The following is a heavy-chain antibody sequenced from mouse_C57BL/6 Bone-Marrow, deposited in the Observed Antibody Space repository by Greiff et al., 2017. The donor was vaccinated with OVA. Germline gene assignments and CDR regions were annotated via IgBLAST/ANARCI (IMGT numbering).Heavy chain of an antibody. CDR1: GYTFTSYW. CDR2: IYPSDSET. V-gene: IGHV1-61*01. CDR3: ARGGLCLTY. J-gene: IGHJ3*01. Sequence: VKLMESGAELVRPGSSVKLSCKASGYTFTSYWMDWVKQRPGQGLEWIGNIYPSDSETHYNQKFKDKATLTVDKSSSTAYMQLSSLTSEDSAVYYCARGGLCLTYWGQGTLVTVSA.